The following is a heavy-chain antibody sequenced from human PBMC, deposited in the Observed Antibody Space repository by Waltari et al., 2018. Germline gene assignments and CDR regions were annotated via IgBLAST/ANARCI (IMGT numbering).Heavy chain of an antibody. CDR2: VYKSGST. V-gene: IGHV4-31*01. Sequence: QVQLQESGSGLVKPSQTLSLTCSVSGDSISSGSYWWTWLRQYPGKGLQWIVYVYKSGSTYYNPSLKSLVIISVDMSENQFSLRLNSVTAADTAVYYCARVGGIRGYAPVGAFDIWGQGKMVTVSS. CDR1: GDSISSGSYW. J-gene: IGHJ3*02. D-gene: IGHD2-2*01. CDR3: ARVGGIRGYAPVGAFDI.